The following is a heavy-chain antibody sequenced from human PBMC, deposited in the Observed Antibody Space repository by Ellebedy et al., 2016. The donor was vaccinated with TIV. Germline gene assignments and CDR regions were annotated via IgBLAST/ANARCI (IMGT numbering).Heavy chain of an antibody. CDR3: TTGNPLLWFGSDAFEI. D-gene: IGHD3-10*01. CDR2: IKSKTDGGTT. J-gene: IGHJ3*02. Sequence: GESLKISCAASGFTFSNAWMNWVRQAPGKGLEWVGRIKSKTDGGTTDYAAPVKGRFTISRDDSKNTLYLQMNSLKTEDTAVYYCTTGNPLLWFGSDAFEIWGQGTMVTVSS. CDR1: GFTFSNAW. V-gene: IGHV3-15*07.